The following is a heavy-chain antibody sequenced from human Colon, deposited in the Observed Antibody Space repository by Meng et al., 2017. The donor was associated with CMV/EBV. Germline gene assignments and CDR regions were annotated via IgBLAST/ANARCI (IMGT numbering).Heavy chain of an antibody. CDR3: ARGILSITIFGVVIAPSYFDL. D-gene: IGHD3-3*01. Sequence: SYSWSWIRQPPGKGLEWIGYIYYSGSTNYNPSLKSRVTISVDTSKNQFSLKLSSVTAADTAVYYCARGILSITIFGVVIAPSYFDLWGRGTLVTVSS. V-gene: IGHV4-59*01. CDR2: IYYSGST. J-gene: IGHJ2*01. CDR1: SYS.